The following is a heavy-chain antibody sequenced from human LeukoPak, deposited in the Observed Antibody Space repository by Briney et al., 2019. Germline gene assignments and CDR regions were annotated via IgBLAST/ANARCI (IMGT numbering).Heavy chain of an antibody. Sequence: ASVKVSCKASGYTFTSYDINWVRQATGQGLEWMGWMNPNSGNTGYAQKFQGRVTMTRNTSISTAYMELSSLRSEDTAVYYCARDFAYIAVAGTHDAFDIWGQGTMVTVSS. J-gene: IGHJ3*02. CDR1: GYTFTSYD. D-gene: IGHD6-19*01. CDR3: ARDFAYIAVAGTHDAFDI. V-gene: IGHV1-8*01. CDR2: MNPNSGNT.